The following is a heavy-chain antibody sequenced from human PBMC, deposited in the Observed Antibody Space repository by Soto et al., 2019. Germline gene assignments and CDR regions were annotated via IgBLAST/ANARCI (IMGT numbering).Heavy chain of an antibody. D-gene: IGHD1-26*01. J-gene: IGHJ4*02. CDR1: GFTFSSYS. CDR3: ARDHDDSGSYYFGF. Sequence: EVQLVESGGGLVKPGGSLRLSCAASGFTFSSYSMNWVRQAPGKGLEWVSSISSSSSYIYYADSVKGRFTISRDNAKNSLYLQMNSPGAEDTAVYYWARDHDDSGSYYFGFWGQGTLVTVSS. CDR2: ISSSSSYI. V-gene: IGHV3-21*01.